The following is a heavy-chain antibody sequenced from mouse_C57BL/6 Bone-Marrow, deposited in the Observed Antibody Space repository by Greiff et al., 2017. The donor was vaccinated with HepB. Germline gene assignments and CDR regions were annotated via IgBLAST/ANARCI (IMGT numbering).Heavy chain of an antibody. D-gene: IGHD2-2*01. CDR3: AREGYDGGWFAY. J-gene: IGHJ3*01. CDR1: GYTFTSYG. Sequence: QVQLQQSVAELARPGASVKLSCKASGYTFTSYGISWVKQRTGQGLEWIGEIYPRSGNTYYNEKFKGKATLTADKSSSTAYMELRSLTSEDSAVYFCAREGYDGGWFAYWGQGTLVTVSA. CDR2: IYPRSGNT. V-gene: IGHV1-81*01.